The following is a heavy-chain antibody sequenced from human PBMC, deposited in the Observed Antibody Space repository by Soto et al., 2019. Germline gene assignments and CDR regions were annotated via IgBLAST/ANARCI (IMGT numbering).Heavy chain of an antibody. V-gene: IGHV3-23*01. J-gene: IGHJ4*02. CDR1: GFAFSSYA. CDR3: AKVNYDFWSGYYPDY. CDR2: ISGSTSGT. D-gene: IGHD3-3*01. Sequence: GGSLRLSCAASGFAFSSYAMSWVRQAPGKGLEWVSSISGSTSGTYYADAVRGRFTISRDNSNNTLYLQMNSLSAEDTAVYYCAKVNYDFWSGYYPDYWGQGTLVTVSS.